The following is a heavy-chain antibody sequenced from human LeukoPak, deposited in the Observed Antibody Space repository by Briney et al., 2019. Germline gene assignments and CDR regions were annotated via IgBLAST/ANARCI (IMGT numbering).Heavy chain of an antibody. J-gene: IGHJ5*02. CDR2: ISYDGSHK. V-gene: IGHV3-30*18. CDR1: GITFRSYG. Sequence: GGSLRLSCAASGITFRSYGMHWVRQAPGKGLEWVAVISYDGSHKYYADSVKGRFSISRDNSKNTLYLQMNSLRADDTAVYYCAKGARGDTVTSIVGLNWFDPWGQGTLVTVSS. CDR3: AKGARGDTVTSIVGLNWFDP. D-gene: IGHD4-17*01.